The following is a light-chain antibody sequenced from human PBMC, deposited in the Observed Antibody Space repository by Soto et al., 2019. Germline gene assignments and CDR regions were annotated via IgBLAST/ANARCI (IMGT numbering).Light chain of an antibody. Sequence: ETVMTQSPATLSVSPGERSTLSCMASQSVSSNLAWYHQKPGQAPRLLIFGASTRATGIPIRFSGSGSGTEFTLTISSLQSEDFAVYYCQQYKDGPLITFGQGTRLEIK. J-gene: IGKJ5*01. V-gene: IGKV3-15*01. CDR2: GAS. CDR3: QQYKDGPLIT. CDR1: QSVSSN.